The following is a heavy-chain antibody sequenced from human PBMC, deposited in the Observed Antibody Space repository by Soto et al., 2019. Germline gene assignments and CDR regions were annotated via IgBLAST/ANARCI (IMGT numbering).Heavy chain of an antibody. V-gene: IGHV3-74*01. D-gene: IGHD6-6*01. J-gene: IGHJ5*02. CDR1: GFNFGNYW. CDR3: TRDVSSIGSP. CDR2: IVSDGSST. Sequence: GGSLRLSCAASGFNFGNYWMHWVRQAPGKGLAWVARIVSDGSSTNYADSVKGRFTISRDNAKNTLYLQMNSLRAEDTAMYYCTRDVSSIGSPWGQGTLVTVSS.